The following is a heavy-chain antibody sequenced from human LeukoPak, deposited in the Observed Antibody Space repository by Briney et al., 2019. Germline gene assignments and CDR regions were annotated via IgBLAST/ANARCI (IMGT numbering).Heavy chain of an antibody. CDR1: GGSISSSNW. J-gene: IGHJ6*03. CDR3: ARGVSGYSSSSLSYYYYYMDV. CDR2: IYHSGST. V-gene: IGHV4-4*02. Sequence: SETLSLTCAVSGGSISSSNWWSWVRQPPGKGLEWIGEIYHSGSTNYNPSLKSRVTISVDKSKNQFSLKLSSVTAADTAVYYCARGVSGYSSSSLSYYYYYMDVWGKGTTVTVSS. D-gene: IGHD6-6*01.